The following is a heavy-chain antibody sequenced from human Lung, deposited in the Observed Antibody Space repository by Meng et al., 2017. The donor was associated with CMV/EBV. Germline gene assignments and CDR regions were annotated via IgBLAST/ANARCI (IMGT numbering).Heavy chain of an antibody. D-gene: IGHD6-13*01. CDR1: GSSFGNYG. V-gene: IGHV1-69*10. CDR2: IIPIIGIT. Sequence: SXXVSXKASGSSFGNYGISWVRQAPGQGLEWMGVIIPIIGITKYAQRFQGRVTITADTSTSTAYMELSSLRSEDTAMYYCARERDSSSWFDGYWGQGTVVNGAS. J-gene: IGHJ4*02. CDR3: ARERDSSSWFDGY.